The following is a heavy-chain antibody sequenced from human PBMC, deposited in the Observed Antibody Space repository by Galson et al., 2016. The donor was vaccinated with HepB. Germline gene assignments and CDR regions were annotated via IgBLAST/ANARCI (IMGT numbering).Heavy chain of an antibody. J-gene: IGHJ4*02. Sequence: SETLSLTCTVSGGSISNSSYYWGWIRQPPGKGLEWIGSIYYSGSTYYNPSLKSRVTISVDTSKNQFSLNLSSVTAADTAVYYCARHSSYYGNFDYWGQGTLVTVSS. CDR3: ARHSSYYGNFDY. CDR2: IYYSGST. V-gene: IGHV4-39*01. CDR1: GGSISNSSYY. D-gene: IGHD2-15*01.